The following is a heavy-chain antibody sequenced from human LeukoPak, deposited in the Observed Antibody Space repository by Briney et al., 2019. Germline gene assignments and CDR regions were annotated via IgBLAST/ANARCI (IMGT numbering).Heavy chain of an antibody. CDR3: ARGPSTGYELLWFGELHFDY. CDR2: ISAYNGNT. CDR1: GYTFTSYG. D-gene: IGHD3-10*01. Sequence: ASVKVSCKASGYTFTSYGISWVRQAPGQGLGWMGWISAYNGNTNYAQKLQGRVTMTTDTSTSTAYMELRSLRSDDTAVYYCARGPSTGYELLWFGELHFDYWGQGTLVTVSS. V-gene: IGHV1-18*01. J-gene: IGHJ4*02.